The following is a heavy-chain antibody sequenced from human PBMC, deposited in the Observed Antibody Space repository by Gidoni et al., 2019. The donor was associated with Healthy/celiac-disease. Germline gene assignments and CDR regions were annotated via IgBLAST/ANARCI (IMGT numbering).Heavy chain of an antibody. D-gene: IGHD2-21*01. CDR2: ISYDGSNK. J-gene: IGHJ4*02. Sequence: QVQLVESGGGVVQPGRSLRLSCAASGFTFSSYGMHWVRQAPGKGLEWVAVISYDGSNKYYADSVKGRFTISRDNSKNTLYLQMNSLRAEDTAVYYCAKELVVIASEYYFDYWGQGTLVTVSS. CDR3: AKELVVIASEYYFDY. CDR1: GFTFSSYG. V-gene: IGHV3-30*18.